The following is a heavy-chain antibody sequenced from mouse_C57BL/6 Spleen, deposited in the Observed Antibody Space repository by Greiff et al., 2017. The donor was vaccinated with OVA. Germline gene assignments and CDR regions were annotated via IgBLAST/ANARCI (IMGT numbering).Heavy chain of an antibody. CDR1: GYTFTEYT. CDR3: AGHAERSNRDYAMDY. D-gene: IGHD4-1*01. CDR2: FYTGSGST. Sequence: QVQLQQSGAELVKPGASVKLSCKASGYTFTEYTIHWVKQRPGQGLEWMGWFYTGSGSTKYHEKFKDKATLTAANSSSTVYMELSRMTSEDSAVYFCAGHAERSNRDYAMDYWGQGTSVTVSS. V-gene: IGHV1-62-2*01. J-gene: IGHJ4*01.